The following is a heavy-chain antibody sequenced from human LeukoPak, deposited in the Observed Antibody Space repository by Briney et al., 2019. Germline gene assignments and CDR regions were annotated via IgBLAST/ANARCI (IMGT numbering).Heavy chain of an antibody. Sequence: GASVKVSCKASGYTCTGYYMHWVRQAPGQGLEWMGWINPNSGGTNYAQKFQGRVTMTRDTSISTAYMELSRLRSDDTAVYYCARDPAGGSGNFDWFDPWGQGTLVTVSS. CDR2: INPNSGGT. J-gene: IGHJ5*02. CDR1: GYTCTGYY. V-gene: IGHV1-2*02. CDR3: ARDPAGGSGNFDWFDP. D-gene: IGHD3-10*01.